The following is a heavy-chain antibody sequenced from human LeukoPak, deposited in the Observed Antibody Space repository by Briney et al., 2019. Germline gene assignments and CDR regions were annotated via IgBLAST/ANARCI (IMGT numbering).Heavy chain of an antibody. Sequence: PSETLSLTCAVYGGSFSGYYWSWIRQPPGKGLEWIGEINHSGSTNYNPSLKSRVTISVDTSKNQFSLKLSSVTAADTAVYYCARHPIRAGSRALEYWGQGTLVTVSS. D-gene: IGHD1-1*01. CDR3: ARHPIRAGSRALEY. CDR2: INHSGST. CDR1: GGSFSGYY. V-gene: IGHV4-34*01. J-gene: IGHJ4*02.